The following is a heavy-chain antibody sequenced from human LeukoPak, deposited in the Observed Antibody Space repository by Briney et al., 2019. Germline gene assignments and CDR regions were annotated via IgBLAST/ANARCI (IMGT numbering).Heavy chain of an antibody. Sequence: ASVKVSCKASGYTFTSYDINWVRQATGQGLEWMGWMNPNSGNTGYAQKFQGRVTMTRNTSISTAYMELSSLRSGDTAVYYCATGGPLVGALPFFDYWGQGTLVTVSS. CDR3: ATGGPLVGALPFFDY. J-gene: IGHJ4*02. V-gene: IGHV1-8*01. CDR2: MNPNSGNT. CDR1: GYTFTSYD. D-gene: IGHD1-26*01.